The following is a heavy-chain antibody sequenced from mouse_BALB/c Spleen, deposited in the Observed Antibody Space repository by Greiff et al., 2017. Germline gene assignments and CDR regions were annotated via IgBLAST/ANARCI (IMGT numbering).Heavy chain of an antibody. CDR3: ARAGGDYAMDY. J-gene: IGHJ4*01. Sequence: EVKLMESGGGLVKPGGSLKLSCAASGFTFSSYAMSWVRQTPEQRLEWVASISSGGRTYYPDSVKGRFTISRDNARNILYLQMSSLRSEDTAMYYCARAGGDYAMDYWGQGTSVTVSA. CDR2: ISSGGRT. V-gene: IGHV5-6-5*01. CDR1: GFTFSSYA.